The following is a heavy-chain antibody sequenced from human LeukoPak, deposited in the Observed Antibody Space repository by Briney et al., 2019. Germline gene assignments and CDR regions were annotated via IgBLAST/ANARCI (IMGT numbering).Heavy chain of an antibody. V-gene: IGHV4-59*12. D-gene: IGHD3-22*01. CDR3: AGTYYFDSSGHYFGGNGFDI. J-gene: IGHJ3*02. Sequence: SETLSLTCTVYGGALSIYHWSWIRQSPGRGLEWLGHISYRGNTDYNPALKSRVTISVDMFYNQFSLKLSSVTAADTAVYYCAGTYYFDSSGHYFGGNGFDIWGQGTMVTVSS. CDR2: ISYRGNT. CDR1: GGALSIYH.